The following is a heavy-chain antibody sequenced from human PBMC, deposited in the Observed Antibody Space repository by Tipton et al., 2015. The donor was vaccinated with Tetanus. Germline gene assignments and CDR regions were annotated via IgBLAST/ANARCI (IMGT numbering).Heavy chain of an antibody. Sequence: TLSLTCSVSGDSVSGYYWSWIRQPPGKGLEWIGYVYYTGSTNHNPSLKSRVTISMDRSKNQISLQLTSVTAADTAVYFCARIRYYPDSSAFLSDYWGRGIRVTVSS. V-gene: IGHV4-59*02. CDR1: GDSVSGYY. J-gene: IGHJ4*02. D-gene: IGHD3-22*01. CDR2: VYYTGST. CDR3: ARIRYYPDSSAFLSDY.